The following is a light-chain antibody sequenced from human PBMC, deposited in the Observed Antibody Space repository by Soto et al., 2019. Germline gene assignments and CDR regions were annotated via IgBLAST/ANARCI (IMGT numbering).Light chain of an antibody. CDR2: DAS. CDR3: QQRSKVEGT. J-gene: IGKJ5*01. CDR1: QGVRND. V-gene: IGKV3D-11*01. Sequence: VMLQPPATLSVSPGTRAPLSCRASQGVRNDLAWYQQKPGKPPRLLIYDASNLATGVPPRFSGSGSGTDFTLTISSLEPEDFAVYYCQQRSKVEGTFGQGTRLEI.